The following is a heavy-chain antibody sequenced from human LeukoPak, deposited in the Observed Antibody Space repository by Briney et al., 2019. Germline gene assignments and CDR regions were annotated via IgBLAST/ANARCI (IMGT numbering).Heavy chain of an antibody. CDR3: ARGTYYYDRPLDY. D-gene: IGHD3-22*01. V-gene: IGHV4-59*01. J-gene: IGHJ4*02. CDR2: IYYSGST. CDR1: GGSISSYY. Sequence: SETLSLTCTVSGGSISSYYWSWIRQPPGKGLEWIGYIYYSGSTNYNPSLKSRVTISVDTSKNQFSLKLSSVTAADTAVYYCARGTYYYDRPLDYWGQGTLVAVSS.